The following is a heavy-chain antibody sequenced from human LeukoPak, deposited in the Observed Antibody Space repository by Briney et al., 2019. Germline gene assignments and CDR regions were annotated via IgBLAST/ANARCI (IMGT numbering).Heavy chain of an antibody. CDR2: IYYSGST. V-gene: IGHV4-59*12. J-gene: IGHJ4*02. Sequence: SETLSLTCTVSGGSISSYYWSWIRQPPGKGLEWIGYIYYSGSTYYNPSLKSRVTISVDTSKNQFSLKLSSVTAADTAVYYCARSGYCGGDCSSAYFDYWGQGTLVTVSS. D-gene: IGHD2-21*02. CDR1: GGSISSYY. CDR3: ARSGYCGGDCSSAYFDY.